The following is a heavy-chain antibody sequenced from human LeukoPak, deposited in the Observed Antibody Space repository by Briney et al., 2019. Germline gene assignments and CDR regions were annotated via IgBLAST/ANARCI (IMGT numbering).Heavy chain of an antibody. CDR2: INPNSGDT. D-gene: IGHD1-26*01. CDR3: ARSEKLGGGQSFDI. J-gene: IGHJ3*02. Sequence: ASVEVSCKASGYTFTGYYIHWVRQAPGQGLEWMGWINPNSGDTNYAQKFQGRVSMTRDTSITTAYMELSRLRSDDTAVYYCARSEKLGGGQSFDIWGRGTMVTVSS. V-gene: IGHV1-2*02. CDR1: GYTFTGYY.